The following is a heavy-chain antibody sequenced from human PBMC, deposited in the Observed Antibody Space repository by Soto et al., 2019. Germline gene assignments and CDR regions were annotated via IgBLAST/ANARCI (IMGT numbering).Heavy chain of an antibody. V-gene: IGHV3-23*01. CDR1: GLTFSNYA. J-gene: IGHJ4*02. CDR3: ASSRGVPS. D-gene: IGHD2-2*01. Sequence: PGGSLRLSCAASGLTFSNYAMSWVRQAPGKGLEWVSSIGGRGDNTYYADSVKGRFTISRDNAKNSLYLQMNSLRAEDTAVYYCASSRGVPSWGQGTLVTVSS. CDR2: IGGRGDNT.